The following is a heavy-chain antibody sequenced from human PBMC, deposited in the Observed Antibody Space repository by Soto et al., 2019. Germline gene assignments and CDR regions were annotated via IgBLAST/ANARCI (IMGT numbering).Heavy chain of an antibody. J-gene: IGHJ4*02. CDR2: IDWDDDK. D-gene: IGHD1-1*01. CDR1: GFSLCSSGMC. Sequence: SGPTLVNPTQTLTLTCTFSGFSLCSSGMCVSWLRQPPGKALEWLARIDWDDDKYYDTSPKTRLIISKDTSRNQVVLTMTNMDPVDTATYYCARLSTSRYFFDHWGLGTLVTVSS. V-gene: IGHV2-70*11. CDR3: ARLSTSRYFFDH.